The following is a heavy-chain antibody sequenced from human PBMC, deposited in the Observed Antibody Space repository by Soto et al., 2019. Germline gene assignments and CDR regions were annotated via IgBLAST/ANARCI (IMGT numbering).Heavy chain of an antibody. J-gene: IGHJ4*02. CDR2: IYYTGST. CDR1: GCSIRPYY. V-gene: IGHV4-59*12. CDR3: ERGSPLSSSFPLDY. D-gene: IGHD6-6*01. Sequence: SETLSLTCTVFGCSIRPYYWSWIRQPPGKELERIGYIYYTGSTNYSPSLKSRVTMSLDTSQNLLSLKLNSVTAAGTAVYYCERGSPLSSSFPLDYWGQGSLVTVSS.